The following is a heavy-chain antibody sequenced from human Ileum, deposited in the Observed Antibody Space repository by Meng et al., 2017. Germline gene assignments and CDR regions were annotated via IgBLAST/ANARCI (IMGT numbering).Heavy chain of an antibody. V-gene: IGHV3-23*03. CDR1: GFTFSSYG. D-gene: IGHD3-9*01. CDR2: LSGNSNT. CDR3: ARGIGTHGRYYSDY. J-gene: IGHJ4*02. Sequence: EVQLLESGGGFVQPGGSLRLSWTASGFTFSSYGMSWVRQAPGKGLEWVSGLSGNSNTYYAESVMGRFAISRDNSKNTLYLQMNSLKAEDTAVYYCARGIGTHGRYYSDYWGQGTLVTVSS.